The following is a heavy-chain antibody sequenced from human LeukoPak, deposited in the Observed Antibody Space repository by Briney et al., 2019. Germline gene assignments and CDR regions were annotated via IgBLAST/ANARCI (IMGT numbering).Heavy chain of an antibody. CDR2: IIGGAGST. CDR3: AHGAMYQLDY. V-gene: IGHV3-23*01. CDR1: GFSFSSHG. J-gene: IGHJ4*02. D-gene: IGHD2-2*01. Sequence: GGSLRLSRAASGFSFSSHGMSWVRQAPGKGLEWVSGIIGGAGSTYYADSVKGRFTISGDNSKNTLFLRMNSLRAEDTAVYYCAHGAMYQLDYWGQGTLVTVSS.